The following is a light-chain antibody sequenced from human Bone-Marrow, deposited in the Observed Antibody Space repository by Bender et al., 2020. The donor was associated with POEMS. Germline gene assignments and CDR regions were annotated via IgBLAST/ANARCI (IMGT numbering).Light chain of an antibody. V-gene: IGLV2-14*03. CDR1: GSDVGGYKS. Sequence: QSALTQPASVSGSPGQSITISCTGTGSDVGGYKSVSWYQHHPGKAPRLMIYDVTDRPSGLSNRFSASKSGNTASLTISGLQPEDEADYYCCSYSTSSSLKLFGGGTKLTVL. CDR3: CSYSTSSSLKL. J-gene: IGLJ2*01. CDR2: DVT.